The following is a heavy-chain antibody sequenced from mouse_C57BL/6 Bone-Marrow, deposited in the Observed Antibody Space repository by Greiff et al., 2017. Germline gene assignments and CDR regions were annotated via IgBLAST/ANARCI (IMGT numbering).Heavy chain of an antibody. CDR2: IYPGSGST. D-gene: IGHD2-10*02. CDR1: GYTFTSYW. J-gene: IGHJ3*01. V-gene: IGHV1-55*01. Sequence: QVPVKPSGAELVKPGASVKMSCKASGYTFTSYWITWVKQRPGQGLAWIGDIYPGSGSTNYNEKFKSKATLTVDTSSSTAYMQLSSLTSEDSAVYYCAREYGNYNAYWGQGTLVTVAA. CDR3: AREYGNYNAY.